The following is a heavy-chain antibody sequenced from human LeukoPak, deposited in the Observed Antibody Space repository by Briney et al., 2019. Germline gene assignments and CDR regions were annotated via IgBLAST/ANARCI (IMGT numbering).Heavy chain of an antibody. Sequence: PSETLSLTCTVSGGSISSYYWSWIRQPPGKGLEWIGYIYYSGSTNYNPSLKSRVTISVDTSKNQFSLKLSSVTAADTAVYYCARHHSGYAFGAFDIWGQGTMVTVSS. CDR2: IYYSGST. D-gene: IGHD5-12*01. CDR1: GGSISSYY. CDR3: ARHHSGYAFGAFDI. V-gene: IGHV4-59*01. J-gene: IGHJ3*02.